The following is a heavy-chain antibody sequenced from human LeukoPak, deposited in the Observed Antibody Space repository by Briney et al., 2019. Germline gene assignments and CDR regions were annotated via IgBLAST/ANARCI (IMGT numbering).Heavy chain of an antibody. CDR1: GFTFSTHG. V-gene: IGHV3-33*01. CDR3: ARELASGITGTIDY. Sequence: GRSQRLSCAASGFTFSTHGMHWVRQAPGKGLEWVAVIWYDGSNKYYVDSVKGRFTISRDNYKNTLYLEMNGLRAEDTAVYYCARELASGITGTIDYWGQGTLVTVSS. D-gene: IGHD1-7*01. CDR2: IWYDGSNK. J-gene: IGHJ4*02.